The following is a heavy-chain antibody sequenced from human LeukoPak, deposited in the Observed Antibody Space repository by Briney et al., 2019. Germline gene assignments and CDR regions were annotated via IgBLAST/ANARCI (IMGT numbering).Heavy chain of an antibody. Sequence: GGSLRPSCAASGFTVSANYMSWVRQAPGKGLEWVSVIYSGGSTYYADSVKGRFSISRDNAKNTLYLQMNSLRAEDTAVYYCARVGVAEYLDWLWDDYWGQGTLVTVSS. V-gene: IGHV3-53*01. D-gene: IGHD3-9*01. CDR1: GFTVSANY. J-gene: IGHJ4*02. CDR2: IYSGGST. CDR3: ARVGVAEYLDWLWDDY.